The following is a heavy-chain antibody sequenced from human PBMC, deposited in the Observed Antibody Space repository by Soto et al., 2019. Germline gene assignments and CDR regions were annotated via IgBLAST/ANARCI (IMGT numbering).Heavy chain of an antibody. CDR2: MNPYTGNA. D-gene: IGHD6-25*01. J-gene: IGHJ4*02. CDR3: ARRKERSGPHYFDS. V-gene: IGHV1-8*01. CDR1: GYTFTTCD. Sequence: ASVKVYCKASGYTFTTCDIHWVRQATGQGLEWVGWMNPYTGNAGYAQKFQGRVTMTRNTSINTAYMELSSLTSEDTAVYFCARRKERSGPHYFDSWGQGTLVTVSS.